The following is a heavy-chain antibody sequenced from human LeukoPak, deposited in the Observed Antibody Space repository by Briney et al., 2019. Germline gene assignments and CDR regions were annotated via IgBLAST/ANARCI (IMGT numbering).Heavy chain of an antibody. CDR1: GFSFRNNW. Sequence: GGSLRLSCAASGFSFRNNWMGWVRHAPGKGLGWVANAKPDESAESYADSVRVRFTASSDNANNLLYLQMNRLRAEDTAVYYCARDGGLHTNFDYWGQGTLLTVSS. CDR2: AKPDESAE. J-gene: IGHJ4*02. D-gene: IGHD2-15*01. V-gene: IGHV3-7*01. CDR3: ARDGGLHTNFDY.